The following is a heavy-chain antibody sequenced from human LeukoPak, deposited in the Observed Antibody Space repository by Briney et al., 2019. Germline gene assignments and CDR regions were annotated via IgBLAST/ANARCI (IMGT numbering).Heavy chain of an antibody. Sequence: PSETLSLTCTVSGGSISSYYWSWIRQPAGKGLEWIGRIYTSGSTNYNPSLKSRVTMSVDTSKNQFSLKLSSVTAADTAVYYCARGYSSGWYGGCIDYWGQGALVTVSS. D-gene: IGHD6-19*01. CDR1: GGSISSYY. CDR2: IYTSGST. J-gene: IGHJ4*02. CDR3: ARGYSSGWYGGCIDY. V-gene: IGHV4-4*07.